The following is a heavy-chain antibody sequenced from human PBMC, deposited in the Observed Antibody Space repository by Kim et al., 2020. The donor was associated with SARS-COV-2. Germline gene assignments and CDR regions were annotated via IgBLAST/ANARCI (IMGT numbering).Heavy chain of an antibody. CDR3: ARAGGLTYYDFWSGYLSDY. CDR1: GFTFSSYS. CDR2: ISSSSSTI. V-gene: IGHV3-48*02. Sequence: GGSLRLSCAASGFTFSSYSMNWVRQAPGKGLEWVSYISSSSSTIYYADSVKGRFTISRDNAKNSLYLQMNSLRYEDTAVYYCARAGGLTYYDFWSGYLSDYWGQGTLVTVSS. D-gene: IGHD3-3*01. J-gene: IGHJ4*02.